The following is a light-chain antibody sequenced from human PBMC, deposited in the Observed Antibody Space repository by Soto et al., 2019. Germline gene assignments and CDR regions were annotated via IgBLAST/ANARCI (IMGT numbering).Light chain of an antibody. CDR1: QNVSVS. V-gene: IGKV1-5*03. CDR2: EAS. CDR3: QQYNSYWT. J-gene: IGKJ1*01. Sequence: DIQMTQSPSSLSASVGDSVSLTCRASQNVSVSLAWYQHKPGEAPKLLIYEASSLESGVPSRFSGSGSGTEFTLTISSLQPDDFATYYCQQYNSYWTFGQGTKVDIK.